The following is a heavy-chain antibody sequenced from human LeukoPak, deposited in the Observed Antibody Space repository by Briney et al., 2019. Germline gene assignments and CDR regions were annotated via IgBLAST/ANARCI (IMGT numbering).Heavy chain of an antibody. CDR2: IKSKTDGGKT. CDR1: GFTFSNAW. CDR3: TTIAVAGTFYYYYYMDV. J-gene: IGHJ6*03. Sequence: GGALRLSCAASGFTFSNAWMSWVRQAPGKGREWVGRIKSKTDGGKTDYAAPVKGRFTISRDDSKNTLYLQMNSLKTEDTAVYYCTTIAVAGTFYYYYYMDVWGKGTTVTVSS. V-gene: IGHV3-15*01. D-gene: IGHD6-19*01.